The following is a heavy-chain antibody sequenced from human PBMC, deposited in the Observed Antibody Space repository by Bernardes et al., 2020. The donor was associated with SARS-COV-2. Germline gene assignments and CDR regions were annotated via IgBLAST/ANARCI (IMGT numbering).Heavy chain of an antibody. V-gene: IGHV4-59*01. CDR1: GGSISSYY. CDR3: ARGVYCSSTSCLGGIDV. J-gene: IGHJ6*02. CDR2: IYYSGST. D-gene: IGHD2-2*01. Sequence: SETLSLTCTVSGGSISSYYWSWIRQPPGKGLEWIGYIYYSGSTNYNHSLKSRVTISVDTSKNQFSLKLSSVTAADTAVYYCARGVYCSSTSCLGGIDVWVQVTTVTVSS.